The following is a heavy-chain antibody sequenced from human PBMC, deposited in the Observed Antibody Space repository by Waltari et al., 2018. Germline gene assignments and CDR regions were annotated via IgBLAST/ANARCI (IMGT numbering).Heavy chain of an antibody. J-gene: IGHJ3*02. Sequence: QVQLQESGPGLVKPSQTLPLTCTVSGGSIRSGGFYWSWIRHHPGKGLEWIGYFYHGGGTYYNPALKSRVTISVDTSKNQFSLRRSSVTAADTAVYYCASGRVSPWFGELGGDAFDIWGQGTMVTVSS. CDR1: GGSIRSGGFY. CDR2: FYHGGGT. CDR3: ASGRVSPWFGELGGDAFDI. V-gene: IGHV4-31*03. D-gene: IGHD3-10*01.